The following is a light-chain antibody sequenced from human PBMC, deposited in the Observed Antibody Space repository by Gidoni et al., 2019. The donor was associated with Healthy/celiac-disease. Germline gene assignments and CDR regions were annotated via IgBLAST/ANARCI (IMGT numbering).Light chain of an antibody. CDR2: GAS. CDR1: QSVSSN. Sequence: EIVMTQSPATLSVSPGERATLSCRASQSVSSNLAWYQQNPGQAPRLLIYGASTRATGIPARFSGSGSVTEFTLTISSLQSEYFAVYYCQHLGTFGPGTKVDIK. V-gene: IGKV3-15*01. CDR3: QHLGT. J-gene: IGKJ3*01.